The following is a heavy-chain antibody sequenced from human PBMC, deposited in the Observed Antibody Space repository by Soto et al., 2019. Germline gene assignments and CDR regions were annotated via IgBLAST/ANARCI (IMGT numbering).Heavy chain of an antibody. CDR2: IWYDGSNK. V-gene: IGHV3-33*01. J-gene: IGHJ6*02. CDR1: GFTFSSYG. CDR3: ARSRRDYYYDSSGYGPYYYYGMDV. Sequence: LRLSCAASGFTFSSYGMHWVRQAPGKGLEWVAVIWYDGSNKYYADSVKGRFTISRDNSKNTLYLQMNSLRAEDTAVYYCARSRRDYYYDSSGYGPYYYYGMDVWGQGTTVTVSS. D-gene: IGHD3-22*01.